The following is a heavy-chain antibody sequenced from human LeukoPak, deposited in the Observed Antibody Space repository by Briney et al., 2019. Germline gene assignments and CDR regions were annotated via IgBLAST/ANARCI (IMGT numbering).Heavy chain of an antibody. CDR3: AKADRGWGVITKD. CDR2: ISYDGSNK. D-gene: IGHD3-10*01. CDR1: GLTFSSYG. J-gene: IGHJ4*02. Sequence: PGGSLRLSCAASGLTFSSYGMHWVRQAPGKGLEWVAVISYDGSNKYYADSVKGRFTISRDNSRETLYLQMNSLRAEDTAVYYCAKADRGWGVITKDWGQGALVTISS. V-gene: IGHV3-30*18.